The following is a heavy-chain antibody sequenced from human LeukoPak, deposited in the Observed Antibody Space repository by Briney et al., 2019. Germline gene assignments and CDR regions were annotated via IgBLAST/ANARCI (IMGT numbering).Heavy chain of an antibody. J-gene: IGHJ4*02. CDR1: GFALSTYS. CDR2: ISSSSSSYI. V-gene: IGHV3-21*01. Sequence: PGGSLRLSCAASGFALSTYSMNWVRQAPGKGLEWVSCISSSSSSYIYYADSLKGRFTISRDNAKNSLYLQMNSLRAEDTAVYYCARCSGGGCYYFDDNWGQGTLVTVSS. D-gene: IGHD2-15*01. CDR3: ARCSGGGCYYFDDN.